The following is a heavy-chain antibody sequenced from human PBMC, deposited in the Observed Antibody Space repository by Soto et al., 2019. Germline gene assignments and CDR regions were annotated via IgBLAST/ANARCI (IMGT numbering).Heavy chain of an antibody. V-gene: IGHV3-23*01. Sequence: EVQLLESGGGLVQPGGSLRLSCAASGFTFSSYAMSWVRQAPGKGLEWVSAISGSGGSTYYADSVKGRFTISRDNSKNTLYLQMNSLRAEDTAVYYCANGGGRTTVTTGWYFDLWGRGTLVTVSS. CDR3: ANGGGRTTVTTGWYFDL. D-gene: IGHD4-17*01. CDR2: ISGSGGST. CDR1: GFTFSSYA. J-gene: IGHJ2*01.